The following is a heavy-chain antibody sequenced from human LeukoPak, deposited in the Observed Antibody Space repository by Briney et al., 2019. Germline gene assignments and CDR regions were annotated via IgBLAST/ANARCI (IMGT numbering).Heavy chain of an antibody. V-gene: IGHV1-2*02. CDR2: INPKNGGS. CDR1: GYTFTGYY. J-gene: IGHJ4*02. CDR3: ARVPRSDYDFWSGSAY. D-gene: IGHD3-3*01. Sequence: ASVKVSCKASGYTFTGYYMHWVRQAPGQGLEWVGWINPKNGGSNYAQKFQGRVTMTRDTSISTAYMELSRLRSDDTAVYYCARVPRSDYDFWSGSAYWGQGTLVTVSS.